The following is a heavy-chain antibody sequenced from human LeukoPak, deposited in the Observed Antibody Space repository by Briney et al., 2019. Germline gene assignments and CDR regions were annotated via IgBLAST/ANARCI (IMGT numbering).Heavy chain of an antibody. Sequence: GGSLRLSCAASGFTFSSYGMHRVRQAPGKGLAGVAVISYDGSNKYYADSVKGRFTISRDNSKNTLYLQMNSLRAEDTAVYYCAKEESSSWYRYYYFDYWGQRTLVTVSS. D-gene: IGHD6-13*01. CDR1: GFTFSSYG. J-gene: IGHJ4*02. V-gene: IGHV3-30*18. CDR2: ISYDGSNK. CDR3: AKEESSSWYRYYYFDY.